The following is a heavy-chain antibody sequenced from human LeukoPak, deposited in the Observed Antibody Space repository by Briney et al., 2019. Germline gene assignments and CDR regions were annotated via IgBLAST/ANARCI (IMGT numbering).Heavy chain of an antibody. J-gene: IGHJ5*02. CDR1: GDSISSYY. D-gene: IGHD3-10*01. Sequence: PSETLSLTCTVSGDSISSYYWSWIRQPAGKRLEWIGRIHVSGSTNYNPSLKSRVTMSVDTSKNQFSLRLTSVTAADTAVYYCAAYYPDSRCYLNWFDPWGQGTLVTVSS. CDR3: AAYYPDSRCYLNWFDP. CDR2: IHVSGST. V-gene: IGHV4-4*07.